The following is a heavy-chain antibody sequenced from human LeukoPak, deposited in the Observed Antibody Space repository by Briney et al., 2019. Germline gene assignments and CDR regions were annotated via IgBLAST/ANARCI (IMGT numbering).Heavy chain of an antibody. CDR2: ISSSGRTK. D-gene: IGHD2-8*01. CDR1: GITFSSYE. Sequence: GGSLRLSCAASGITFSSYEMNWARQAPGKGLEWVSYISSSGRTKYYADSVKGRFTISRDNSKNTLYLQMNSLRAEDTAVYYCAKDPDCTSGVCYTFFDYWGQGTLVTVSS. V-gene: IGHV3-48*03. CDR3: AKDPDCTSGVCYTFFDY. J-gene: IGHJ4*02.